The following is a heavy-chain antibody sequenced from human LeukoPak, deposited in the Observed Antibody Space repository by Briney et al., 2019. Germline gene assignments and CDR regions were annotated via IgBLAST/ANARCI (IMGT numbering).Heavy chain of an antibody. CDR2: IYYSGST. CDR1: GGSISSSSYY. V-gene: IGHV4-39*07. J-gene: IGHJ3*02. D-gene: IGHD3-10*01. Sequence: PSETLSLTCTVSGGSISSSSYYWGWIRQPPGKGLEWIGSIYYSGSTYYNPSLKSRVTISVDTSKNQFSLKLSSVTAADTAVYYCARVLLRKRYYYGSGSLDAFDIWGQGTMVTVSS. CDR3: ARVLLRKRYYYGSGSLDAFDI.